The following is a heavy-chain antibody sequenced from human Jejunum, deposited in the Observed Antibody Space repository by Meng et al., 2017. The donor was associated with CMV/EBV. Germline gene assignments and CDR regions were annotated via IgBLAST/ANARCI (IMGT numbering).Heavy chain of an antibody. CDR2: KNPNIGTT. V-gene: IGHV1-8*01. CDR3: ATGVADFEY. J-gene: IGHJ4*02. Sequence: QVELVQCGAEVKKPEASVKVSCKASRYTFTSYDIHWVRQGAGQGLEWMGLKNPNIGTTGYAQKFQGRVTMTRNISKSTAYMDLSSLRSEDTAVYYCATGVADFEYWGQGTLVTVSS. CDR1: RYTFTSYD. D-gene: IGHD6-19*01.